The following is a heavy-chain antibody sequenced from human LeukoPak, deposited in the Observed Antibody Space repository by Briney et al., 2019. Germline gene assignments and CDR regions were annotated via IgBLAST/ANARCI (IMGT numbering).Heavy chain of an antibody. J-gene: IGHJ4*02. CDR1: GGSISTTFYY. CDR3: AALPYYYDSSGYYGGTDY. Sequence: PSETLSLTCTVSGGSISTTFYYWVWIRQPPGKGLDCIVSIYYSGSTYYNPSLKSRVTIFLDTSKNQFSLKLSSVTAADTAVYYCAALPYYYDSSGYYGGTDYWGQGTLVTVSA. V-gene: IGHV4-39*01. CDR2: IYYSGST. D-gene: IGHD3-22*01.